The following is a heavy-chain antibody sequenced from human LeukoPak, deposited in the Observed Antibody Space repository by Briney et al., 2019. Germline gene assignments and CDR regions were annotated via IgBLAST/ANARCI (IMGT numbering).Heavy chain of an antibody. Sequence: QAGGSLRLSCAASGFTFSTYWMHWVRQAPGKGLVWVSRVNGDGSSTNYADSVKGRFTISRDNAKNTLYLQMNSLRAEDTAVYYCARGGIAAVDFDYWGQGILVTVSS. D-gene: IGHD6-13*01. CDR2: VNGDGSST. V-gene: IGHV3-74*01. CDR3: ARGGIAAVDFDY. CDR1: GFTFSTYW. J-gene: IGHJ4*02.